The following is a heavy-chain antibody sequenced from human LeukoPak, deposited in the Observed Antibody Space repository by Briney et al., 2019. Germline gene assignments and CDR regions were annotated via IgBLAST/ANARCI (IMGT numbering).Heavy chain of an antibody. CDR1: GFTFSSYE. J-gene: IGHJ4*01. CDR2: ISSSGSTI. CDR3: AREGQMEDSSGYYYDQLDY. D-gene: IGHD3-22*01. V-gene: IGHV3-48*03. Sequence: GGSLRLSCAASGFTFSSYEMNWVRQAPGKGLEWVSYISSSGSTIYYADSVKGRFTISRDNAKNSLYLQMNSLRAEDTAVYYCAREGQMEDSSGYYYDQLDYWGQEPWSPSPQ.